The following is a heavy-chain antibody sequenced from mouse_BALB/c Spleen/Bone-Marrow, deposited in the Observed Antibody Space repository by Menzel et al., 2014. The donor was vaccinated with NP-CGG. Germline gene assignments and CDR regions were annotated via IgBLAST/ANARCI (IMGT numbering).Heavy chain of an antibody. D-gene: IGHD1-1*01. Sequence: QVQLQQSGAELVRPGSSVKISCKASGYAFSSYWMNWMKQRPGQGLEWIGQIYPGEGDTNYSGKFKGKATLTADKSSSTAFMQLSSLTSEDSAVYFCARRDYNGSGYVWFAYWGQGTRVTVYA. V-gene: IGHV1-80*01. CDR3: ARRDYNGSGYVWFAY. J-gene: IGHJ3*01. CDR1: GYAFSSYW. CDR2: IYPGEGDT.